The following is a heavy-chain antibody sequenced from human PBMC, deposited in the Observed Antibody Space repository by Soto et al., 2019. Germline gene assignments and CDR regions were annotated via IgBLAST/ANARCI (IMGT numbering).Heavy chain of an antibody. CDR2: ISAYNGNT. CDR3: ARGGGMDYGDYGALDAFDI. Sequence: QVQLVQSGAEVKKPGASVKVSCKASGYTFTSYGISWVRQAPGQGLEWMGWISAYNGNTNYAQKLQGRVTMTTDTYTSTAYKELRRLRSDDTAVYYCARGGGMDYGDYGALDAFDIWGQGTMVTVSS. V-gene: IGHV1-18*01. D-gene: IGHD4-17*01. CDR1: GYTFTSYG. J-gene: IGHJ3*02.